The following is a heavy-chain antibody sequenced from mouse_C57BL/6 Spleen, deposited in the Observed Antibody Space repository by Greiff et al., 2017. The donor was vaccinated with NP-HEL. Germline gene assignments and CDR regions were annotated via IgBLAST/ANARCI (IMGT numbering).Heavy chain of an antibody. V-gene: IGHV2-2*01. J-gene: IGHJ2*01. CDR3: ARNWGTTVFDY. Sequence: VQLQQSGPGLVQPSQCLSITCTVSGFSFTSYGVHWVRQSPGKGLEWLGVIWSGGSTDYNAAFISRLSTSKENSKSHVFFKMNSLQADDAAIYYCARNWGTTVFDYWGQGTTLTVSS. CDR2: IWSGGST. CDR1: GFSFTSYG. D-gene: IGHD1-1*01.